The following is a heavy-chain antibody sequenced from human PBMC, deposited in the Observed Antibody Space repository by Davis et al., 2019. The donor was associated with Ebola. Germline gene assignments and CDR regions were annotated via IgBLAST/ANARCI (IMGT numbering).Heavy chain of an antibody. CDR2: IDPSDSYT. J-gene: IGHJ5*02. CDR1: AYSFNNYW. D-gene: IGHD2-15*01. Sequence: GESLKISCKGSAYSFNNYWISWVRQLPGKGLEWLGRIDPSDSYTNYSPSFQGHITISVDRSVSSVFLQWSSLRASDTAIYYCARDIPSSYNWFDPWGQGTQVTVSS. V-gene: IGHV5-10-1*01. CDR3: ARDIPSSYNWFDP.